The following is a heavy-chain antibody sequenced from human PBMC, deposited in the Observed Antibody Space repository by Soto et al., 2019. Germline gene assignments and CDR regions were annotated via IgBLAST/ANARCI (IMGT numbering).Heavy chain of an antibody. CDR1: GFTFSSYW. J-gene: IGHJ4*02. Sequence: GGSLRLSCAASGFTFSSYWMHWVRQAPGMGLVWVSRINSDGSTTTYADSVKGRFTISRDNAKNTLYLQMNSLGAEDTAVYYCAREGNNPNYWGLGTLVTVSS. V-gene: IGHV3-74*01. D-gene: IGHD1-20*01. CDR2: INSDGSTT. CDR3: AREGNNPNY.